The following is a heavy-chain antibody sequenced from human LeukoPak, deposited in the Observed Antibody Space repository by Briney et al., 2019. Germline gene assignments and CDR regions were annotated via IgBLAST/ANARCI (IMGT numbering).Heavy chain of an antibody. V-gene: IGHV3-30*18. J-gene: IGHJ3*02. CDR1: GFTFSSYG. CDR3: AKDADAFDI. CDR2: ISYDGSNK. Sequence: GGSLRLSCAASGFTFSSYGMHWVRQAPGKGLEWVAVISYDGSNKYYADSVKGRFTISRDNSKNTLYLQMNSLRAEDTAVYYCAKDADAFDIWGQGTTVTVSS.